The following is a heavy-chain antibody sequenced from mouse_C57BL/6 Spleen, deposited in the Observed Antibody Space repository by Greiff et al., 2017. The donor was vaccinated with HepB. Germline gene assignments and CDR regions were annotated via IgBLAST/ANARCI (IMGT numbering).Heavy chain of an antibody. Sequence: QVQLKQPGAELVKPGASVKLSCKASGYTFTSYWMQWVKQRPGQGLEWIGEIDPSDSYTNYNQKFKGKATLTVDTSSSTAYMQLSSLTSEDSAVYYCGVVTTGGYYAMDYWGQGTSVTVSS. D-gene: IGHD2-2*01. CDR2: IDPSDSYT. J-gene: IGHJ4*01. CDR3: GVVTTGGYYAMDY. CDR1: GYTFTSYW. V-gene: IGHV1-50*01.